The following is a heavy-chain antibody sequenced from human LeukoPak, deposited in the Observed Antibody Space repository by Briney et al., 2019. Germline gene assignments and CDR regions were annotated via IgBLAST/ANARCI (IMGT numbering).Heavy chain of an antibody. CDR2: IYYSGST. Sequence: SETLSLTCTVSSGSISSYYWSWIRQPPGKGLEWIGYIYYSGSTNYNPSLKSRVTISVDTSKNQFSLKLSSVTAADTAVYYCARSRAFDIWGQGTMVTVPS. V-gene: IGHV4-59*01. CDR3: ARSRAFDI. J-gene: IGHJ3*02. CDR1: SGSISSYY.